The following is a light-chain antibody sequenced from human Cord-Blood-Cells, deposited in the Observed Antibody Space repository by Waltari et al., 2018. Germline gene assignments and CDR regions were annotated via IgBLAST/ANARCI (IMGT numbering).Light chain of an antibody. Sequence: QSALTQPASVSGSPGQSITIPCTGPSSDVGSYNPVSWYQQHPGKAPKLMIYEGSKRPSGVSNRVAGSKSGNTASLTISGLQAEDEADYYCCSYAGSSTWVFGGGTKLTVL. V-gene: IGLV2-23*01. CDR1: SSDVGSYNP. J-gene: IGLJ3*02. CDR2: EGS. CDR3: CSYAGSSTWV.